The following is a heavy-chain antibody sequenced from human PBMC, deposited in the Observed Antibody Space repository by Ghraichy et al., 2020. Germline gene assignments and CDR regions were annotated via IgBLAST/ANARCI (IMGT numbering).Heavy chain of an antibody. V-gene: IGHV4-38-2*01. Sequence: SETLSLTCAVSGYSISSGYYWGWIRQPPGKWLEWIGSIYHSGSTYYNPSLKSRVTISVDTSKNQFSLKLSSVTAADTAVYYCARNRVDKGFDYWGQGTLVTVSS. J-gene: IGHJ4*02. CDR3: ARNRVDKGFDY. CDR1: GYSISSGYY. CDR2: IYHSGST. D-gene: IGHD3-10*01.